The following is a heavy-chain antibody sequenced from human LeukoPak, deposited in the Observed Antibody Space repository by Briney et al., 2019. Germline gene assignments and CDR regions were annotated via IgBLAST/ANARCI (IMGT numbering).Heavy chain of an antibody. Sequence: GGSLRLSCVVSGFTFSSYTMNWVRQAPGRGLEWVSSISSSGSYIFYADSVKGRFTISRDNAKNSLYLQMNSLRDEDTAVYYCAREWGPAAMAHTLNWGQGTLVTVSS. CDR2: ISSSGSYI. CDR3: AREWGPAAMAHTLN. D-gene: IGHD2-2*01. V-gene: IGHV3-21*01. J-gene: IGHJ4*02. CDR1: GFTFSSYT.